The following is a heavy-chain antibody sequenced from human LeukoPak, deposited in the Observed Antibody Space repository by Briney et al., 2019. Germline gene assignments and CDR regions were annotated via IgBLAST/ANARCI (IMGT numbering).Heavy chain of an antibody. Sequence: SETLSLTCTLCGGSISSYYWSWIRQPPGKGLEWIGFIYYSGSTNFNPSLKSRVTISVDTSKNQFSLKLSSVTAADTAVYYCARRDSSSWYDYFGYWGQGTLVTVSS. CDR3: ARRDSSSWYDYFGY. V-gene: IGHV4-59*01. CDR1: GGSISSYY. D-gene: IGHD6-13*01. CDR2: IYYSGST. J-gene: IGHJ4*02.